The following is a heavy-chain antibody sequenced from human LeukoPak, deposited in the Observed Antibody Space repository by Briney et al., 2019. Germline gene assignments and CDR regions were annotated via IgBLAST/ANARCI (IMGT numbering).Heavy chain of an antibody. CDR2: IRYDGSNK. Sequence: GGSLILSCAASGFTFSTYGMHWVRQAPGKGLEWVAFIRYDGSNKYYADSVKGRFTISRDNSKNTLYLQMNSLRVEDTAVYYCAPPPHDYGDYYFDYWGQGTLVTVSS. CDR1: GFTFSTYG. D-gene: IGHD4-17*01. J-gene: IGHJ4*02. CDR3: APPPHDYGDYYFDY. V-gene: IGHV3-30*02.